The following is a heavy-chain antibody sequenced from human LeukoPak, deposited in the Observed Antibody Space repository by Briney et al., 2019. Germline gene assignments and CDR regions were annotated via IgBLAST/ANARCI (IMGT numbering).Heavy chain of an antibody. CDR1: GGSISSSSYY. Sequence: SETLSLTCTVSGGSISSSSYYWGWIRQPPGKGLEWIGSIYYSGSTYYNPSLKSRVTISVDTSKNQFSLKLSSVTAADTAVYYCARGPIGYCSGGSCFLYYYYGMDVWGQGTTVTVSS. D-gene: IGHD2-15*01. CDR3: ARGPIGYCSGGSCFLYYYYGMDV. CDR2: IYYSGST. J-gene: IGHJ6*02. V-gene: IGHV4-39*01.